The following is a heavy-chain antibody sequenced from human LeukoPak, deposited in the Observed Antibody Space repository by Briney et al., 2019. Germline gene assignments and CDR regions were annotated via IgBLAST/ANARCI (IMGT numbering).Heavy chain of an antibody. D-gene: IGHD4-11*01. CDR1: GGSITSSSYY. CDR3: ARRGYSNYVPRGWFDP. CDR2: IYYSGRT. Sequence: SETQSLTCTVSGGSITSSSYYWGWIRQPPGKGLEWVGSIYYSGRTYYNPSLKSRVTMSVDTSKNRFSLKVTYVTAADTAVYYCARRGYSNYVPRGWFDPWGQGTLVTVSS. J-gene: IGHJ5*02. V-gene: IGHV4-39*07.